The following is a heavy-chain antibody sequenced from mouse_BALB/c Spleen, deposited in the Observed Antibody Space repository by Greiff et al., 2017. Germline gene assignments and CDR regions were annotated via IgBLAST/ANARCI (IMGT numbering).Heavy chain of an antibody. CDR3: ARWREYVGDY. D-gene: IGHD5-1*01. CDR1: GYAFTNYL. V-gene: IGHV1-54*03. Sequence: QVQLQQSGAELVRPGTSVKVSCKASGYAFTNYLIEWVKQRPGQGLEWIGVINPGSGGTNYNEKFKGKATLTADKSSSTAYMQLSSLTSDDSAVYFCARWREYVGDYWGQGTTLTVSS. CDR2: INPGSGGT. J-gene: IGHJ2*01.